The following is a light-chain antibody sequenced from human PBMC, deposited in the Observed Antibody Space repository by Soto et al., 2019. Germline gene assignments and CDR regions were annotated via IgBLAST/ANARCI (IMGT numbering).Light chain of an antibody. CDR3: SSYGSRNSVI. Sequence: QSALTQPPSASGSPGQSVTISCTGTNSDVGLYNFVSWYQQHPGNAPKLMIYEVTKRPSGVPDRFSGSKSGNTASLTVSGLQAEDEADYYCSSYGSRNSVIFGGGTKVTVL. V-gene: IGLV2-8*01. CDR2: EVT. CDR1: NSDVGLYNF. J-gene: IGLJ2*01.